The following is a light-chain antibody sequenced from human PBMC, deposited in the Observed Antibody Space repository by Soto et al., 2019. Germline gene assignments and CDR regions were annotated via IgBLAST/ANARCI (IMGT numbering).Light chain of an antibody. J-gene: IGKJ3*01. CDR3: QQYGSSPT. CDR2: GAS. Sequence: DIVLAQSPGTLSLSPGERATRSCRASQSVSSSYLAWYQQKPGQAPRLPIYGASSRATGIPDRFSGSGSGTDFTLTISRLEPEDFAVYYCQQYGSSPTFGPGTKVDIK. V-gene: IGKV3-20*01. CDR1: QSVSSSY.